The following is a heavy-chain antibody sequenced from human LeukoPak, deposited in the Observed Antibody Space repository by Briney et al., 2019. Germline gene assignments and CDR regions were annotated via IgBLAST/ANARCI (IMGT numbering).Heavy chain of an antibody. J-gene: IGHJ4*02. CDR3: ATEVGYRSLGY. D-gene: IGHD3-3*01. CDR1: GFTFDDNT. V-gene: IGHV3-43*01. Sequence: PGGSLRLSCAASGFTFDDNTMHWVRQTPGRGLEWVSFITWKSHRTHYSDSVRGRFTVSRDNSKDSMHLEMNSLKTEDTGLYYCATEVGYRSLGYLGQGTLVTVSS. CDR2: ITWKSHRT.